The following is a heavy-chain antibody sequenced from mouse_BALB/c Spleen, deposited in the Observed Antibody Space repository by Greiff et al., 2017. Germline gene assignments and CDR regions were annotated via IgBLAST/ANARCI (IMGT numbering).Heavy chain of an antibody. J-gene: IGHJ1*01. V-gene: IGHV14-4*02. D-gene: IGHD1-1*01. CDR1: GFNIKDYY. CDR3: NARCYGSSYSWYFDV. Sequence: VQLQQSGAELVRPGASVKLSCTASGFNIKDYYMHWVKQRPEQGLEWIGWIDPEKGDTEYAPKFQGKATMTADTSSNTAYLQLSSLTSEDTAVYYCNARCYGSSYSWYFDVWGAGTTVTVSS. CDR2: IDPEKGDT.